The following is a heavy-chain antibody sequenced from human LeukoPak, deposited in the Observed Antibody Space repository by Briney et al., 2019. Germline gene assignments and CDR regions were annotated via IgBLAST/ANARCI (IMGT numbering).Heavy chain of an antibody. J-gene: IGHJ4*02. CDR3: AKVDAAYYDSSGYIFDY. V-gene: IGHV3-30*18. Sequence: GGSLRLSCAASGFTFSSYGMHWVRQAPGKGLEWVAVISYDGSNKYYADSVRGRFTISRDNSKNTLYLQMNSLRAEDTAVYYCAKVDAAYYDSSGYIFDYWGQGTLVAVSS. CDR2: ISYDGSNK. D-gene: IGHD3-22*01. CDR1: GFTFSSYG.